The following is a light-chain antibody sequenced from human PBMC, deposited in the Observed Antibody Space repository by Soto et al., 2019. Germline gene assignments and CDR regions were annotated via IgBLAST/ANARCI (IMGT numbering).Light chain of an antibody. CDR3: QQYSNSPST. CDR1: QRFGSSN. CDR2: STS. J-gene: IGKJ1*01. V-gene: IGKV3-20*01. Sequence: EIVLTQSPGTLSLSPGERGTLSCRASQRFGSSNLAWYQQKPGQAPRLLIYSTSSRATGIPERFSGSGSGTDFTLTISSLEPEDVAIYYCQQYSNSPSTFGQGTKVEIK.